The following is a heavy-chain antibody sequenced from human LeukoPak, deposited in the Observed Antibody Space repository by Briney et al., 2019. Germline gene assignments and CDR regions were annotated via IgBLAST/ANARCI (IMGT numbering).Heavy chain of an antibody. V-gene: IGHV3-74*01. CDR1: GFTFNSYW. CDR3: AKCSSGWYLVDY. CDR2: INPDGSWT. J-gene: IGHJ4*02. D-gene: IGHD6-19*01. Sequence: GGSLRLSCAASGFTFNSYWMVWFRQAPGKGLVWVSCINPDGSWTLHADSVKGRFTISRDYAKNTLYLQMNSLRAEDTAVYYCAKCSSGWYLVDYWGQGTLVTVSS.